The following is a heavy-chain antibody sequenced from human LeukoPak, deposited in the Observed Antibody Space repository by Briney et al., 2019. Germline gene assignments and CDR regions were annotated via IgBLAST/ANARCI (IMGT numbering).Heavy chain of an antibody. CDR2: IHYTGAN. D-gene: IGHD3-9*01. V-gene: IGHV4-34*01. J-gene: IGHJ4*02. CDR3: ARGNILTGYCFDF. CDR1: GGSITGYY. Sequence: SETLSLTCAVYGGSITGYYWSWIRQTPGRGLEWFGEIHYTGANSYNPSLKSRATISTDTSKNKFSLRLSSVTAADTAVYYCARGNILTGYCFDFWGQGALVTVSS.